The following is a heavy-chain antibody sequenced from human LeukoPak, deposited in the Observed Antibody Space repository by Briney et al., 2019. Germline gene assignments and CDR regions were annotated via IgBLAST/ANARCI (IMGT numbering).Heavy chain of an antibody. CDR3: ARALAARYYFDY. D-gene: IGHD6-13*01. V-gene: IGHV4-59*01. J-gene: IGHJ4*02. Sequence: PSETLSLTCTVSGGSISSYYWSWIRQPPGKGLEWIGYIYYSGSTNYNPSLKSRVTISVDTSKNQFSLKLSSVTAADTAVYYCARALAARYYFDYWDQGTLVTVSS. CDR1: GGSISSYY. CDR2: IYYSGST.